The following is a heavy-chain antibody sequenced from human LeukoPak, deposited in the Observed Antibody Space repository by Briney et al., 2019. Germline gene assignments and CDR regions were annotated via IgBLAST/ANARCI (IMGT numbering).Heavy chain of an antibody. Sequence: GGSLKLSCAASGFTFSGSAMHWVRQASGKGLEWVGRIRSKTNNYATAYAASVKGRFTISRDDSKNTAYLQMNSLKTEDTAVYYCIISLGARDYWGQGTLVTVSP. D-gene: IGHD6-6*01. J-gene: IGHJ4*02. V-gene: IGHV3-73*01. CDR3: IISLGARDY. CDR2: IRSKTNNYAT. CDR1: GFTFSGSA.